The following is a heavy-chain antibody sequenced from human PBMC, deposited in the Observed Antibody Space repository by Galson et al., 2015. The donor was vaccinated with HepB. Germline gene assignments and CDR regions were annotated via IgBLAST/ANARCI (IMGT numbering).Heavy chain of an antibody. J-gene: IGHJ6*02. CDR1: GGTFSSYA. Sequence: SVKVSCKASGGTFSSYAISWVRQAPGQGLEWMGGIIPIFGTANYAQRFQGRVTITADESTSTAYMELSSLRSEDTAVYYCARGRYYGSRYYYYYGMDVWGQGTTVTVSS. CDR3: ARGRYYGSRYYYYYGMDV. CDR2: IIPIFGTA. D-gene: IGHD3-10*01. V-gene: IGHV1-69*13.